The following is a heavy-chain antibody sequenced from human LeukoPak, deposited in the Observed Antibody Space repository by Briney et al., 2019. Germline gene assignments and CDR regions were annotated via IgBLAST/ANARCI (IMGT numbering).Heavy chain of an antibody. V-gene: IGHV3-48*03. D-gene: IGHD5-18*01. CDR2: ISSSGSTI. J-gene: IGHJ4*02. Sequence: GGSLRLSCAASGFTFSSYEMNWVRQAPGKGLEWVSYISSSGSTIYYADSVKGRFTISRDNAKNSLYLQMNSLRAEHTAVYYCAIRGYSYGYEPADYWGQGTLVTVSS. CDR3: AIRGYSYGYEPADY. CDR1: GFTFSSYE.